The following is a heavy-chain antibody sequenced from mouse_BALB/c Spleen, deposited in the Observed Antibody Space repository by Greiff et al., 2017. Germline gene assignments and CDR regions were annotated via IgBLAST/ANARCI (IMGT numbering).Heavy chain of an antibody. V-gene: IGHV3-2*02. CDR3: ARVYGNYGVFDY. D-gene: IGHD2-1*01. CDR2: ISYSGST. CDR1: GYSITSDYA. J-gene: IGHJ2*01. Sequence: EVKLVESGPGLVKPSQSLSLTCTVTGYSITSDYAWNWIRQFPGNKLEWMGYISYSGSTSYNPSLKSRISITRDTSKNQFFLQLNSVTTEDTATYYCARVYGNYGVFDYWGQGTTLTVSS.